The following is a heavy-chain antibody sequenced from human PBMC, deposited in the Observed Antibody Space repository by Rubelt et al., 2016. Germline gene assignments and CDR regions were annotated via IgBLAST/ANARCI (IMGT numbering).Heavy chain of an antibody. CDR2: ISTVGSGT. CDR3: ARYGNSCYDS. Sequence: DVQLVQSVGGLVQPGGSFRLSCASSGFSFSTYAMHWVLQAPGKGLEYVSAISTVGSGTYYANSVKCRFIISRDIFNKMLYLQMGSLRAEDMAVYYCARYGNSCYDSWGQGTLVTVSS. D-gene: IGHD3-3*01. J-gene: IGHJ4*02. V-gene: IGHV3-64*01. CDR1: GFSFSTYA.